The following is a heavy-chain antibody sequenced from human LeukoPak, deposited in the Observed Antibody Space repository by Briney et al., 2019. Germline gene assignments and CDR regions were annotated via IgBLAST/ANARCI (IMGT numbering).Heavy chain of an antibody. CDR1: GFTFSSYE. CDR3: ARDRGDGYIQDVFDI. D-gene: IGHD5-24*01. Sequence: PGGSLRLSCAASGFTFSSYEMNWVRQAPGKGLEWVSYISSSGNVMYYADSVKGRFTISRDNAKNSLFLQINSLRAEDTAIYYCARDRGDGYIQDVFDIWGQGTMVTVSS. CDR2: ISSSGNVM. V-gene: IGHV3-48*03. J-gene: IGHJ3*02.